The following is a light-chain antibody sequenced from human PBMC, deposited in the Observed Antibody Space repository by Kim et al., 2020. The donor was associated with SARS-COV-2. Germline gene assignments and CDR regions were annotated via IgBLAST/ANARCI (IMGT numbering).Light chain of an antibody. J-gene: IGLJ1*01. Sequence: GQSITIACTGTSSEVGSYKYVSWYRQHPGKAPKLLIYDVTTRPSGVSHRFSGSKSGNTASLTISGLQAEDEAHYYCASYRSSSTFVFGFGTKVTVL. CDR3: ASYRSSSTFV. CDR2: DVT. V-gene: IGLV2-14*04. CDR1: SSEVGSYKY.